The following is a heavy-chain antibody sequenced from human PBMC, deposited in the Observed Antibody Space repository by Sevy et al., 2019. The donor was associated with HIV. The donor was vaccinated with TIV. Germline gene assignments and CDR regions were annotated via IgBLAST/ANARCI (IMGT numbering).Heavy chain of an antibody. Sequence: GGSLRLSCAASGFTFSSYGMHWVRQAPGKGLEWVAFIRYDGSNKYYADSVKGRFTTSRDNSKNTLYLQMNSLTAEDTAVYYCAKVSIAVAGTNYYYYGMDVWGQGTTVTVSS. CDR1: GFTFSSYG. CDR3: AKVSIAVAGTNYYYYGMDV. J-gene: IGHJ6*02. V-gene: IGHV3-30*02. D-gene: IGHD6-19*01. CDR2: IRYDGSNK.